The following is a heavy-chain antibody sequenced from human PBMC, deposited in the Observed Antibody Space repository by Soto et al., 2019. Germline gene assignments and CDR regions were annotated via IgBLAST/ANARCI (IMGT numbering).Heavy chain of an antibody. V-gene: IGHV1-3*01. CDR3: ARSEVRPEGFDC. Sequence: QVQLVQSGTEVKKPGASVKVSCTASGYVFTSYAIHWVRQAAGQRLEWMGWINAGKGNTKYSQKFQGRVTITSDTSASVAYMELSSLASEDTAVYYCARSEVRPEGFDCWGQGTLVTVSS. CDR2: INAGKGNT. CDR1: GYVFTSYA. D-gene: IGHD4-4*01. J-gene: IGHJ4*02.